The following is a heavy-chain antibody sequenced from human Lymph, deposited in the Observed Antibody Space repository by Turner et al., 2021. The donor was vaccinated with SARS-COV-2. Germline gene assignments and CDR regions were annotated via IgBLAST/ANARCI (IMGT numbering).Heavy chain of an antibody. D-gene: IGHD3-10*01. CDR2: ISYDGSNK. CDR1: GFTFSSYA. Sequence: QVKLVESGGGVVQPGRSLRLSCTASGFTFSSYAMHWVRQAPGKGLEWVSLISYDGSNKYYADSVKGRFTISRDNSKNTLYLQMNSLRTEDTAVYYCAREMGSGSDYWGQGTLVTVSS. J-gene: IGHJ4*02. V-gene: IGHV3-30*04. CDR3: AREMGSGSDY.